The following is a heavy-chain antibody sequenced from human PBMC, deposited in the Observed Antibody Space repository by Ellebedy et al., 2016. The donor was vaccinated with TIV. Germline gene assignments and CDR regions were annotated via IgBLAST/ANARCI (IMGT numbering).Heavy chain of an antibody. CDR1: GSTFTSYG. J-gene: IGHJ4*02. CDR2: IDIYTGET. D-gene: IGHD1-26*01. V-gene: IGHV1-18*04. CDR3: ARDKGGSPDTFDY. Sequence: AASVKVSCKASGSTFTSYGISWVRQAPGQGLEWMGWIDIYTGETNYAQNLQGRVTMTTDTSTSTAYMEMRSLRSDDTAVYYCARDKGGSPDTFDYWGQGTLVAASS.